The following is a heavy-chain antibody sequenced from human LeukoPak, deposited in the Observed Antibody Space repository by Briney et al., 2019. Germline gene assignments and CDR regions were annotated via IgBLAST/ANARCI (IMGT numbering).Heavy chain of an antibody. Sequence: PGGSLRLSCAASGFTFSSYALSWVRQAPGKGLEWVSGISGSGYSTNYADSVKGRFTISRDNSKNTLYLQMNSLRAEDTAVYYCAKEAGYSGYDYPDYWGQGTLVTVSS. CDR1: GFTFSSYA. V-gene: IGHV3-23*01. J-gene: IGHJ4*02. CDR3: AKEAGYSGYDYPDY. D-gene: IGHD5-12*01. CDR2: ISGSGYST.